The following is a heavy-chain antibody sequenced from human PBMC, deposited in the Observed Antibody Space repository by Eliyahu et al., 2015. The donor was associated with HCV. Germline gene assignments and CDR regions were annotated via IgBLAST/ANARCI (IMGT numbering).Heavy chain of an antibody. Sequence: QVQLVQSGAEVRKPGASVKVSCEASGYTXNXYAMXWVRQAXGRXLEWLGWIIAGTGITKYSQNVQDRLNIXRDTSARTSYMELTSLRSEDTAVYYCARVGDAFDMWGRGTMVTVSS. J-gene: IGHJ3*02. V-gene: IGHV1-3*01. CDR2: IIAGTGIT. CDR1: GYTXNXYA. CDR3: ARVGDAFDM.